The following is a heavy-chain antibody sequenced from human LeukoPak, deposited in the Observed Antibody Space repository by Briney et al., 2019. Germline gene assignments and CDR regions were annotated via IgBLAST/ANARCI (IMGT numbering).Heavy chain of an antibody. J-gene: IGHJ4*02. D-gene: IGHD3-16*01. CDR1: VYTFSGYY. CDR3: ASGSLASYFDH. Sequence: APVKVSCKASVYTFSGYYMHWVRQAPGQGLEWMGWINPNSGSTKDVQKFQGRVTMTRDTSISTAYMELSRLRSDDTAVYYCASGSLASYFDHWGQGTLVTVSS. CDR2: INPNSGST. V-gene: IGHV1-2*02.